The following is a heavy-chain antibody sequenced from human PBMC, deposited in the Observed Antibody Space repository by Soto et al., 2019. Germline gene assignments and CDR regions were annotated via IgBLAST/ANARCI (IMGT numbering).Heavy chain of an antibody. V-gene: IGHV1-2*04. CDR3: AKMIAAIGQYGMDG. CDR2: INPNSGGT. CDR1: GYTVTAYY. D-gene: IGHD6-13*01. J-gene: IGHJ6*02. Sequence: QVQLVQSGAEVKKPGASVKVSCKASGYTVTAYYVHWVRQAPGQGLEWMGWINPNSGGTNYAQKFQGWVTMTRDTSISTVYMEQSRLRCDDTAVYYCAKMIAAIGQYGMDGWGPGTTVNVSS.